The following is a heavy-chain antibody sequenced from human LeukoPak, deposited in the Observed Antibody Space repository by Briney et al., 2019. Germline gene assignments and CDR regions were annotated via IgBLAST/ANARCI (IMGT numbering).Heavy chain of an antibody. D-gene: IGHD2-2*01. Sequence: GGSLRLSCAASGFTFSSYAMSWVRQAPGKGLEWVSAISCSGGSTYYADSVKGRFTISRDNSKNTLYLQMNSLRAEDTAVYYCAKEGVSTSYLYYYYYGMDVWGQGTTVTVSS. CDR2: ISCSGGST. J-gene: IGHJ6*02. CDR1: GFTFSSYA. CDR3: AKEGVSTSYLYYYYYGMDV. V-gene: IGHV3-23*01.